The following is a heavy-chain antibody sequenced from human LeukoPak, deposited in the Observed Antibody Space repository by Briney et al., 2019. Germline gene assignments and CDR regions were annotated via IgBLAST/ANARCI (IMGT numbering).Heavy chain of an antibody. V-gene: IGHV1-69*13. D-gene: IGHD5-24*01. CDR3: ARGIRWLQLTYFDY. Sequence: SVTVSCKASGGTFSSYAISWVRQAPGQGLEWMGGIIPIFGTANYAQKFQGRVTITADESTSTAYMELSSLRSEDTAVYYCARGIRWLQLTYFDYWGQGTLVTVSS. J-gene: IGHJ4*02. CDR1: GGTFSSYA. CDR2: IIPIFGTA.